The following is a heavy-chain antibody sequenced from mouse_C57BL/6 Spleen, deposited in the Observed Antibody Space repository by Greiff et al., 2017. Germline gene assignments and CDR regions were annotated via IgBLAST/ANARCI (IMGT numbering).Heavy chain of an antibody. CDR3: AREGLRRYFDY. Sequence: EVNVVESGGGLVKPGGSLKLSCAASGFTFSSYTMSWVRQTPEKRLEWVATISGGGGNTYYPDSVKGRFTISRDNAKNTLYLQMSSLRSEDTALYYCAREGLRRYFDYWGQGTTLTVSS. V-gene: IGHV5-9*01. J-gene: IGHJ2*01. D-gene: IGHD2-2*01. CDR2: ISGGGGNT. CDR1: GFTFSSYT.